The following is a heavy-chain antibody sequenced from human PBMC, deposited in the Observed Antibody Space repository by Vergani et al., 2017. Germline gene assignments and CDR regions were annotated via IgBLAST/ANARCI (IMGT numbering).Heavy chain of an antibody. Sequence: QMQLVQSGPEVKKPGTSVKVSCKASGFTFTSSAVQWVRQARGQRLEWIGWIVVGSGNTSYAQKFQGRVTMTRDTSTSTVYMELSSLRSEDTAVYYCARPMNGLMVRGVILYWGQGTLVTVSS. CDR2: IVVGSGNT. D-gene: IGHD3-10*01. CDR3: ARPMNGLMVRGVILY. CDR1: GFTFTSSA. V-gene: IGHV1-58*01. J-gene: IGHJ4*02.